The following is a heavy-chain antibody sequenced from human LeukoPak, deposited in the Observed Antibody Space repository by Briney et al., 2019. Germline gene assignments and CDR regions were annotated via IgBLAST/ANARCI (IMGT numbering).Heavy chain of an antibody. V-gene: IGHV3-20*04. CDR3: ARDRSMTHFDY. J-gene: IGHJ4*02. CDR2: INWNGGST. Sequence: GGSLRLSCAASGFTFDDYGMSWVRQAPGKGLGWVSGINWNGGSTGYADSVKGRFTISRDNAKNSLYLQMNSLRAEDTALYYCARDRSMTHFDYWGQGTLVTVSS. CDR1: GFTFDDYG.